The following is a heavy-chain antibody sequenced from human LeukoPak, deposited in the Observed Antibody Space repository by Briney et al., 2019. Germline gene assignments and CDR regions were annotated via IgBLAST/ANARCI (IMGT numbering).Heavy chain of an antibody. CDR3: ARGGYSGYDFDWFDP. V-gene: IGHV4-59*08. D-gene: IGHD5-12*01. CDR2: IYYSGST. Sequence: SETLSLTCTVSGGSISSYYWSWIRQPPGKGLEWIGYIYYSGSTYYNPSLKSRVTISVDTCKNQFSLKLSSVTAADTAVYYCARGGYSGYDFDWFDPWGQGTLVTVSS. J-gene: IGHJ5*02. CDR1: GGSISSYY.